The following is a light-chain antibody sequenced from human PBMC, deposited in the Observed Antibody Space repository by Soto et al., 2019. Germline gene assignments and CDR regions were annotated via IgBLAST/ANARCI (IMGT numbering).Light chain of an antibody. CDR3: QQHDQGWT. J-gene: IGKJ1*01. CDR2: GAS. V-gene: IGKV3-15*01. CDR1: QSVRTK. Sequence: EMVMTQSPATLSVSLGERATLSCRASQSVRTKLVWYQQKPDQAPRLLIYGASTRATGIPARFSGSGYGTEFILPISNLQSEDFAVYYCQQHDQGWTFGQGTKVEIK.